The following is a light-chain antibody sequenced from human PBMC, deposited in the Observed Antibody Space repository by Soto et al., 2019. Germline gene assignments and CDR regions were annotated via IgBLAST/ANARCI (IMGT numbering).Light chain of an antibody. CDR1: QSVTNNY. V-gene: IGKV3-20*01. J-gene: IGKJ2*01. CDR3: QQYGSSPPYT. CDR2: GSS. Sequence: EVVLTQSPGTLSLYPGERATLSCRASQSVTNNYFAWYQQKPGQAPRLLIFGSSDRATGTPDRFSGSGSGTDFTLTISRLEPEDSAVYYCQQYGSSPPYTFGQGTKLEIK.